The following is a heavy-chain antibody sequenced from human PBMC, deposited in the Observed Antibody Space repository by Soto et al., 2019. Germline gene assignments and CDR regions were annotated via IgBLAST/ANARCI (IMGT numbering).Heavy chain of an antibody. V-gene: IGHV4-30-4*01. CDR3: GRVGGFGATTIDY. Sequence: QVQLQESGPGLVKPSQTLSLTCTVSGGSISSGDYYWSWIRQPPGKRLEWIGYIYYSGSTYYNPSLKSRVTISVDTSKNQFSLKLSSVTAADPAVYYCGRVGGFGATTIDYWGQGTLVTVSS. D-gene: IGHD3-10*01. J-gene: IGHJ4*02. CDR2: IYYSGST. CDR1: GGSISSGDYY.